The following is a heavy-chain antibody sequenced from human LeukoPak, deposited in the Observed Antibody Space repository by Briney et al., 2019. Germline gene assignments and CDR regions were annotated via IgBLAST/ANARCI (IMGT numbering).Heavy chain of an antibody. J-gene: IGHJ6*02. D-gene: IGHD6-19*01. Sequence: PGGSLRLSCAASGFTFSDYYMSWIRQAPGKGLEWVSYISSSGSTIYYADSVKGRSTISRDNSKNTLYLQMNSLRAEDTAVYYCALGQWRGGFYYYYGMDVWGQGTTVAVSS. CDR2: ISSSGSTI. V-gene: IGHV3-11*01. CDR3: ALGQWRGGFYYYYGMDV. CDR1: GFTFSDYY.